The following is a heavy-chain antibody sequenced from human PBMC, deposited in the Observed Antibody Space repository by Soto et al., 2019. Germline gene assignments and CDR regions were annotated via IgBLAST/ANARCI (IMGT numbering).Heavy chain of an antibody. Sequence: GGSLRLSCAASGFTFDDHAMHWVRQAPGKGLEWVSVISWNSGSKGYADSVKGRFTISRDNAKNSLYLQMNSLRVEDTAVYYCAKDIGLSPPFYGMDVWGQGTTVTVSS. J-gene: IGHJ6*02. V-gene: IGHV3-9*01. CDR3: AKDIGLSPPFYGMDV. CDR2: ISWNSGSK. CDR1: GFTFDDHA. D-gene: IGHD2-21*02.